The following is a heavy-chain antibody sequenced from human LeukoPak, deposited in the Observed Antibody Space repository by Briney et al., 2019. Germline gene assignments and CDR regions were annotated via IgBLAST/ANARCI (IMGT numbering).Heavy chain of an antibody. V-gene: IGHV4-59*01. CDR3: ARGEYYFDY. D-gene: IGHD3-10*01. CDR2: IYYSGST. J-gene: IGHJ4*02. CDR1: GGSISSYY. Sequence: SETLSLTCTDSGGSISSYYWSWIRQPPGKGLEWIGYIYYSGSTNYNPSLKSRVTISVDTSKNQFSLRLSSVTAADTAVYYCARGEYYFDYWGQGTLVTVSS.